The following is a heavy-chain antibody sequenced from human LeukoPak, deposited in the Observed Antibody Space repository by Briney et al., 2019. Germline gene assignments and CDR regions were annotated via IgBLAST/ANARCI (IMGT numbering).Heavy chain of an antibody. J-gene: IGHJ4*02. Sequence: SETLSLTCTVSGGSISRYYWSWIRQPAGKGLEWIGRIYTSGSTNYNPSLKSRVTMSVETSKNQFSLKLSSVTAADTAVYYCARDSRRIAAAGTLEIWGQGTLVTVSS. V-gene: IGHV4-4*07. D-gene: IGHD6-13*01. CDR3: ARDSRRIAAAGTLEI. CDR2: IYTSGST. CDR1: GGSISRYY.